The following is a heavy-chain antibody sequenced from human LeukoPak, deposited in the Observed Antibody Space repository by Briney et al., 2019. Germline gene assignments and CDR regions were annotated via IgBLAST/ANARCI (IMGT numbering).Heavy chain of an antibody. CDR1: GGSISSGSYY. Sequence: SETLSLTCTVSGGSISSGSYYWSWIRQPAGKGLEWIGRIYTSGSTNYNPSLKSRVTISVDTSKNQFSLKLSSVTAADTAVYYCARGGYDNFDYWGQGTLVTVSS. CDR3: ARGGYDNFDY. V-gene: IGHV4-61*02. CDR2: IYTSGST. J-gene: IGHJ4*02. D-gene: IGHD3-22*01.